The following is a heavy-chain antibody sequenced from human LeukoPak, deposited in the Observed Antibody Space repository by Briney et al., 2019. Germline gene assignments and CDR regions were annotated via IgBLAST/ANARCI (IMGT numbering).Heavy chain of an antibody. V-gene: IGHV3-33*01. CDR1: GFTFSSYG. J-gene: IGHJ4*02. CDR2: IWYDGSNK. D-gene: IGHD3-16*01. Sequence: PGGSLRLSCAASGFTFSSYGMHWVRQAPGKGLEWVAVIWYDGSNKYYADSVKGRFTISRDNAKDTLYVQMNSLRAEDTAVYYCARGRVGHRWDGGYFDYWGQGTLVTVSS. CDR3: ARGRVGHRWDGGYFDY.